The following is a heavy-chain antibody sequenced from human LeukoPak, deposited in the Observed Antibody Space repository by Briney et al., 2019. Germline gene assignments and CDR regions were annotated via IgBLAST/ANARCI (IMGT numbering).Heavy chain of an antibody. CDR2: INHSGST. Sequence: RSSETLSLTCAVYGGSFSGYYWGWIRQPPGKGLEWIGEINHSGSTNYNPSLKSRVTISVDTSKNQFSLKLSSVTAADTAVYYCARVYYYYMDVWGKGTTVTVSS. J-gene: IGHJ6*03. CDR3: ARVYYYYMDV. V-gene: IGHV4-34*01. CDR1: GGSFSGYY.